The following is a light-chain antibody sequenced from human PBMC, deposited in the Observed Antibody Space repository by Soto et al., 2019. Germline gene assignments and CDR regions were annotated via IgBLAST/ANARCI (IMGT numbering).Light chain of an antibody. Sequence: DIQLTQSPSFLSASVGDRVTITCRATQGISTYLAWYQQKPGKAPKLLIYAASTLQSGVPSRFSGSGSGTEFTLTINSLQPEDFATYYCQQLKSYPLTCGGGTKVEIK. J-gene: IGKJ4*01. CDR1: QGISTY. CDR2: AAS. CDR3: QQLKSYPLT. V-gene: IGKV1-9*01.